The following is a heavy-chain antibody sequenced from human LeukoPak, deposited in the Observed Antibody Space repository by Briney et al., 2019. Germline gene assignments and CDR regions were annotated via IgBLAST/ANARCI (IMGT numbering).Heavy chain of an antibody. CDR1: GFTFTSYA. J-gene: IGHJ4*02. Sequence: GGSLRLSCEASGFTFTSYAMHWVRQAPGKGLEWVSSITSSCDGTFYTDSLSGRFTISRDNAKKVVFLQMKSLRRGDSALYFCXKGXDXTGRQNFDIXGQGTLVTVSS. V-gene: IGHV3-23*01. CDR2: ITSSCDGT. CDR3: XKGXDXTGRQNFDI. D-gene: IGHD1-1*01.